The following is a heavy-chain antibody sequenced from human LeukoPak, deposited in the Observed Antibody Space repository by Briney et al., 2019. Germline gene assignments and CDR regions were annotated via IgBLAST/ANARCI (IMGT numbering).Heavy chain of an antibody. D-gene: IGHD3-22*01. CDR2: INPNSGGT. V-gene: IGHV1-2*02. Sequence: ASVKVSCKASGYTFTGYYMRWVRHAPGQGLEWMGWINPNSGGTNYAQKFQGRVTMTRDTSISTAYMGLSRLRSDDTAVYYCAREYSYYYDSSGYLRAFEIWGQGTMVSVSS. CDR1: GYTFTGYY. CDR3: AREYSYYYDSSGYLRAFEI. J-gene: IGHJ3*02.